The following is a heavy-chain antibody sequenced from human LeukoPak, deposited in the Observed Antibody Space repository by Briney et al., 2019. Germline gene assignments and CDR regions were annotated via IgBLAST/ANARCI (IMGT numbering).Heavy chain of an antibody. CDR1: GFTFSSYA. CDR3: ATMGYSSIRGPPFDY. Sequence: PGGSLRLSCAASGFTFSSYAMSWVRQAPGKGLEWVSAISGSGGSTYYADSVKGRFTISRDNSKNTLYLQMNSLRAEDTAVYYCATMGYSSIRGPPFDYWGQGTLVTVSS. J-gene: IGHJ4*02. D-gene: IGHD6-13*01. V-gene: IGHV3-23*01. CDR2: ISGSGGST.